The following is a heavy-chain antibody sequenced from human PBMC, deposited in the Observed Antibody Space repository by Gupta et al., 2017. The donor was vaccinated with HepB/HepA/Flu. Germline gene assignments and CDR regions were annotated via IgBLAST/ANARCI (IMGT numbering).Heavy chain of an antibody. D-gene: IGHD3-3*01. V-gene: IGHV3-23*01. Sequence: LESGGGLVQPGGSLRLSCAASGFTFSSYAMSWVRQAPGKGLEWVSAISGSGGSTYYADSVKGRFTISRDNSKNTLYLQMNSLRAADTAVYYCAKDPKVITICGVVPPGFDYWGQGTLVTVSS. CDR1: GFTFSSYA. J-gene: IGHJ4*02. CDR2: ISGSGGST. CDR3: AKDPKVITICGVVPPGFDY.